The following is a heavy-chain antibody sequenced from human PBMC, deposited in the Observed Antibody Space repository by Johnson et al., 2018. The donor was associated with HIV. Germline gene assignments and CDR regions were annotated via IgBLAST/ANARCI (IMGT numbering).Heavy chain of an antibody. Sequence: QVQLVESGGGLVKPGGSLRLSCAASGFTFSDYYMSWIRQAPGKGLEWVAVISYDGSNKYYADSVKGRFTLSRDNSKNTLDLQMNSLTIEDTAVFYCAKTRMGGILDAFDLWGQGTMVIV. J-gene: IGHJ3*01. CDR1: GFTFSDYY. CDR2: ISYDGSNK. CDR3: AKTRMGGILDAFDL. V-gene: IGHV3-30*18. D-gene: IGHD3-10*01.